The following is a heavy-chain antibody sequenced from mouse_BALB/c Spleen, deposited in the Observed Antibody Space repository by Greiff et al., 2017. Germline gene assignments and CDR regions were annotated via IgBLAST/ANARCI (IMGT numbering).Heavy chain of an antibody. D-gene: IGHD2-1*01. CDR2: IDPETGGT. CDR3: TYGNYVGFAY. Sequence: VKLQESGAELVRPGASVTLSCKASGYTFTDYEMHWVKQTPVHGLEWIGAIDPETGGTAYNQKFKGKATLTADKSSSTAYMELRSLTSEDSAVYYCTYGNYVGFAYWGQGTLVTVSA. J-gene: IGHJ3*01. CDR1: GYTFTDYE. V-gene: IGHV1-15*01.